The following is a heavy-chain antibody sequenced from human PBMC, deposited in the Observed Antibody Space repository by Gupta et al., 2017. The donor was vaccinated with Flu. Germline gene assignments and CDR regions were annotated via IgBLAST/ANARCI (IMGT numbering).Heavy chain of an antibody. CDR2: TYYRSKWYN. Sequence: QVQLQQSGPGLVKPSQTLSLTCAISGDRVSSNSAAWIWIRQSPSRGLEWLGRTYYRSKWYNDYAVSVKSRITIYPETSKNQFSLQLNSVTPEDTAVYYCARVGLAPRYYFDYWGQGTLVTVSS. J-gene: IGHJ4*02. CDR3: ARVGLAPRYYFDY. D-gene: IGHD3-16*01. CDR1: GDRVSSNSAA. V-gene: IGHV6-1*01.